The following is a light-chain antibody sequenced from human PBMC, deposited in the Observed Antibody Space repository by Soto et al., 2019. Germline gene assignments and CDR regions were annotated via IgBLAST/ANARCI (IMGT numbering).Light chain of an antibody. Sequence: QSVLTQPASVSGSPGQSITISCTGTSSDVGGYNYVSWYQQHPGKAPKLMIYEVSNRPSGVSNRFSGSKSGNTASLTISGLQAEDEADYYCSSHASSGVFGTGTKVTVL. V-gene: IGLV2-14*01. CDR2: EVS. CDR3: SSHASSGV. CDR1: SSDVGGYNY. J-gene: IGLJ1*01.